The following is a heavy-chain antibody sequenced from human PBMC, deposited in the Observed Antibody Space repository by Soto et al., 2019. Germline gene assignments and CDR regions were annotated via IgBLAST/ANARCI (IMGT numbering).Heavy chain of an antibody. D-gene: IGHD6-19*01. CDR3: AREGHCSGLAY. Sequence: PSENLSLTCTVSGGSISSYYWSWIRQPPGKGLEWIGYIYYSGSTNYNPSLKSRVTISVDTSKNQFSLKLSSVTAADTAVYYCAREGHCSGLAYWGQGTMVPVS. CDR2: IYYSGST. CDR1: GGSISSYY. V-gene: IGHV4-59*01. J-gene: IGHJ4*02.